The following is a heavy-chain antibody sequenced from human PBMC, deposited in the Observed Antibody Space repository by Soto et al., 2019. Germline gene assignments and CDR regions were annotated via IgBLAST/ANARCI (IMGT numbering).Heavy chain of an antibody. CDR3: ARGYDFWSGFPDY. CDR2: ISGSGGTT. Sequence: VQLLESGGGLVQPGGSLRLSCAASGFTFSRNAMSWVRQAPGKGLEWVSAISGSGGTTYYADSVKGRFTISRDNSKNTLYLQMNSLRAEDTAVYYCARGYDFWSGFPDYWGQGTLVTVSS. J-gene: IGHJ4*02. CDR1: GFTFSRNA. V-gene: IGHV3-23*01. D-gene: IGHD3-3*01.